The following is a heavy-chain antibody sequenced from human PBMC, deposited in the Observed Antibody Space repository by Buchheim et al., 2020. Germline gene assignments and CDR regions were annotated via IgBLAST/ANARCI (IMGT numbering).Heavy chain of an antibody. CDR1: GFTFSSYA. D-gene: IGHD3-9*01. CDR2: ISYDGSNK. Sequence: QVQLVESGGGVVQPGRSLRLSCAASGFTFSSYAMHWVRQAPGKGLEWVAVISYDGSNKYYADSVKGRFTISRDNSKNTLYLQMNSLRAEDTAVYYCARDRDNDILTGTINYWGQGTL. CDR3: ARDRDNDILTGTINY. J-gene: IGHJ4*02. V-gene: IGHV3-30-3*01.